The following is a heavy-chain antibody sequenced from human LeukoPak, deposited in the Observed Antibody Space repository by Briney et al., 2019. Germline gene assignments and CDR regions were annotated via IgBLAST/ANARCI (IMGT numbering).Heavy chain of an antibody. CDR3: AGGDYYYMDV. CDR1: GGSISTSSYY. Sequence: PSETLSLTCTVSGGSISTSSYYWGWIRQPPGKGLEWIGSIYYSGSTYYNPSLKSRVTISVDTSKNQFSLKLSSVTAADTAVYYCAGGDYYYMDVWGKGTTVTISS. CDR2: IYYSGST. J-gene: IGHJ6*03. V-gene: IGHV4-39*01.